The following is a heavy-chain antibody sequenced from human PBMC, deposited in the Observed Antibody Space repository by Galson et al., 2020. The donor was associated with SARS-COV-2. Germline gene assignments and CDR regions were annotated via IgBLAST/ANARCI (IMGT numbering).Heavy chain of an antibody. D-gene: IGHD4-17*01. CDR3: AKDSDFGDYAPSN. Sequence: GGSLRLSCAASRFTFYRYGMHWVRQAPGKGLEWLAVIWYDGNYKYYGDSVRGRFTISRDNSKNTVDLQMSSLRVEDTAVYYCAKDSDFGDYAPSNWGQGTLVTVSS. CDR2: IWYDGNYK. J-gene: IGHJ4*02. V-gene: IGHV3-33*06. CDR1: RFTFYRYG.